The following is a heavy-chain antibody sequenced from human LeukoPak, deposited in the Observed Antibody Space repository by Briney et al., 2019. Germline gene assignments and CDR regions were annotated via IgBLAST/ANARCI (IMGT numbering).Heavy chain of an antibody. J-gene: IGHJ4*02. CDR2: ISWNSGSI. CDR1: GFTFDDYA. CDR3: AKDISSSGWYGNFDY. Sequence: GGSLRLSCAASGFTFDDYAMHWVRQAPGKGLEWVSGISWNSGSIGYADSVKGRFTISRDNAKNSLYLQMNSLRAEDTALYYCAKDISSSGWYGNFDYWGQGTLVTVSS. D-gene: IGHD6-19*01. V-gene: IGHV3-9*01.